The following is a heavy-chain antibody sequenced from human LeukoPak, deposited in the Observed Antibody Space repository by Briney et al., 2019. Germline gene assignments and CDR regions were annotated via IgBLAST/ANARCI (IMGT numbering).Heavy chain of an antibody. V-gene: IGHV4-34*01. J-gene: IGHJ6*02. Sequence: SETLSLTCAVYGGSFSGYYWSWIRQPPGKGLEWIGEINHSGSTNYNPSLKSRVTISVDTSKNQFSLKLGSVTAADTAVYYCASVLAGATYYYYGMDVWGQGTTVTVSS. D-gene: IGHD1-26*01. CDR2: INHSGST. CDR1: GGSFSGYY. CDR3: ASVLAGATYYYYGMDV.